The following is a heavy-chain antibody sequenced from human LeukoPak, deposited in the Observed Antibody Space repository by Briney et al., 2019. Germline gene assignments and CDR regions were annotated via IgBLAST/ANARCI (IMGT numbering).Heavy chain of an antibody. J-gene: IGHJ4*02. D-gene: IGHD3-9*01. V-gene: IGHV1-3*01. Sequence: ASVKVSCKASGYTVTSYAMHWVRQAPGQRLEWMGWLNAGNGNTKYSQKFQGRVTITRDTSASTAYMEMSSLRSEDTAVYYCATSAGLRYFDWGFDYWGQGTLVTVSS. CDR2: LNAGNGNT. CDR3: ATSAGLRYFDWGFDY. CDR1: GYTVTSYA.